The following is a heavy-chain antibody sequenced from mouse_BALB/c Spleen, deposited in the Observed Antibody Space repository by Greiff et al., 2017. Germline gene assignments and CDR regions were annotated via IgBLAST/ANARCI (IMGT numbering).Heavy chain of an antibody. CDR3: ARFPYRYGYFDY. J-gene: IGHJ2*01. Sequence: VQLQQSGAELVKPGASVKLSCTASGFNIKDTYMHWVKQRPEQGLEWIGRIDPANGNTKYDPKFQGKATITADTSSNTAYLQLSSLTSEDTAVYYCARFPYRYGYFDYGGQGTTLTVSS. D-gene: IGHD2-14*01. V-gene: IGHV14-3*02. CDR1: GFNIKDTY. CDR2: IDPANGNT.